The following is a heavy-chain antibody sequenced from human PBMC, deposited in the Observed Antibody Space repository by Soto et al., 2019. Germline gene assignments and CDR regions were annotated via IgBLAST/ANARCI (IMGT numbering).Heavy chain of an antibody. Sequence: GESLKISCKGSGYSFTNYWIGWVRQMPGKGLEWMGIINPADSDTRYSPSFQGQVTVSVDKSISTAYLQRGSLKASDSAMYYCVRPDSTGYYSHWGQGTPVTVSS. CDR3: VRPDSTGYYSH. CDR1: GYSFTNYW. J-gene: IGHJ4*02. D-gene: IGHD3-9*01. V-gene: IGHV5-51*01. CDR2: INPADSDT.